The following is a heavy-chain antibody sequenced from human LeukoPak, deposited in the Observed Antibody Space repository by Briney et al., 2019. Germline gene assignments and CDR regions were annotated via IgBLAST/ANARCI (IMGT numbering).Heavy chain of an antibody. V-gene: IGHV3-20*04. CDR2: ISWNGGIT. D-gene: IGHD3-22*01. CDR3: ARVDYDSSGADFDY. Sequence: GGPLRPSCAASGFTFCEYGLSWVRQAPGKGLEWVSGISWNGGITGYADSVKGRFIISRDNAQSSLYLQMKSLRVEDTALYYCARVDYDSSGADFDYWGQGTLVTVSS. J-gene: IGHJ4*02. CDR1: GFTFCEYG.